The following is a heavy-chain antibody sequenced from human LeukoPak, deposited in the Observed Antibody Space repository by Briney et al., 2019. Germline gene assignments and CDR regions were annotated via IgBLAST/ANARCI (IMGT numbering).Heavy chain of an antibody. V-gene: IGHV4-59*08. Sequence: SETLSLTCTVSGGSISSFYWSWIRQPPGKGLEWIGYMYYSGSTNYNPSLKSRVTISVDTSKNQFSLKLSSVTAADTAVYYCARPGPTDYYDSSGQSAFDIWGQGTMVTVSS. CDR2: MYYSGST. D-gene: IGHD3-22*01. CDR1: GGSISSFY. J-gene: IGHJ3*02. CDR3: ARPGPTDYYDSSGQSAFDI.